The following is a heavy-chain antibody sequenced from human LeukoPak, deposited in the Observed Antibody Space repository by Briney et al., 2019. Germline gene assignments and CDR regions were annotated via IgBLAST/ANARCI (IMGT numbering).Heavy chain of an antibody. CDR2: IRQDGSEK. D-gene: IGHD6-13*01. Sequence: GGSLRLSCAVSGFTFTDYWMNWVRQAPGNGPVWVASIRQDGSEKTYVDSVKGRFTISRDNTKNSLSLQLNGLRAEDTAVYYCARDGTAAGLYFDLWGQGTLVTVSS. J-gene: IGHJ4*01. V-gene: IGHV3-7*04. CDR1: GFTFTDYW. CDR3: ARDGTAAGLYFDL.